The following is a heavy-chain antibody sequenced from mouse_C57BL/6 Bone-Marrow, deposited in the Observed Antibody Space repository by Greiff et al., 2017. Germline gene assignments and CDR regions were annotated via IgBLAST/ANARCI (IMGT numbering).Heavy chain of an antibody. J-gene: IGHJ1*03. V-gene: IGHV5-6*02. Sequence: EVTLVESGGDLVKPGGSLKLSCAASGFTFSSYGMSWVRQTPDKRLEWVATISSGGSYTYYPDSVKGRFTISRDNAKNTLYQQMSSLKSEDTAMYYCARHGYFDVWGTGTTVTVSS. CDR2: ISSGGSYT. CDR1: GFTFSSYG. CDR3: ARHGYFDV.